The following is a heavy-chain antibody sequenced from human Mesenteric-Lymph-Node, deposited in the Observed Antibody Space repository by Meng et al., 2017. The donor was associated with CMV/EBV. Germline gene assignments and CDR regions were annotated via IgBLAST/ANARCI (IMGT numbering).Heavy chain of an antibody. CDR2: IEPNSGNT. D-gene: IGHD6-13*01. CDR1: GFIDYY. V-gene: IGHV1-8*02. J-gene: IGHJ5*02. CDR3: ARGLYSSSPNWFDP. Sequence: ASVKVSCKTSGFIDYYLDWVRQAPGQGLEWMGWIEPNSGNTGYAQKFQGRVTMTRNTSISTAYMELSSLRSEDTAVYYCARGLYSSSPNWFDPWGQGTLVTVSS.